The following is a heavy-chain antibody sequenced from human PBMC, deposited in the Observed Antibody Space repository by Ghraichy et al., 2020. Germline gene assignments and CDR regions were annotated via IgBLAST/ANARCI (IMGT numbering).Heavy chain of an antibody. J-gene: IGHJ4*02. CDR2: ISSSSSYI. CDR1: GFTFSSYS. CDR3: ARDGTGVVIRVFDY. D-gene: IGHD3-3*01. Sequence: GGSLRLSCAASGFTFSSYSMNWVRQAPGKGLEWVSSISSSSSYIYYADSVKGRFTISRDNAKNSLYLQMNSLRAEDTAVYYCARDGTGVVIRVFDYWGQGTLVTVSS. V-gene: IGHV3-21*01.